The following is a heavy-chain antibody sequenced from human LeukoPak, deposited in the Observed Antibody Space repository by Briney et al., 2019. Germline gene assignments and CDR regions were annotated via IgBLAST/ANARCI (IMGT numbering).Heavy chain of an antibody. J-gene: IGHJ5*02. CDR3: AKYSRSVTTFLHWFDP. V-gene: IGHV3-23*01. Sequence: GGSLRLSCAASGFTFSSYAMSWVRQAPGKGLEWVSAISGSGGSTYYADSVKGRFTIFRDNSKNTLYLQMNSLRAEDTAVYYCAKYSRSVTTFLHWFDPWGQGTLVTVSS. CDR2: ISGSGGST. D-gene: IGHD4-11*01. CDR1: GFTFSSYA.